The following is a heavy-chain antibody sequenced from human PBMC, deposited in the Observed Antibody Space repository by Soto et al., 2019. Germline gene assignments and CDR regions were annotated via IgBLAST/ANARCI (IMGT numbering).Heavy chain of an antibody. V-gene: IGHV3-11*01. CDR2: ISSSGSTI. J-gene: IGHJ4*02. D-gene: IGHD6-19*01. Sequence: GSLRLSCAASGFTFSDYYMSWIRQAAGKGLEWVSYISSSGSTIYYADSVKGRFTISRDNAKNSLYLQMNSLRAEDTAVYYCARENIAVAGTYYFDYWGQGTLVTVSS. CDR3: ARENIAVAGTYYFDY. CDR1: GFTFSDYY.